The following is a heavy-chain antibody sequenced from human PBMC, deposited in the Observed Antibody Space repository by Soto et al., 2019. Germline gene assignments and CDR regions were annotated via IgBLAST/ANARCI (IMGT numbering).Heavy chain of an antibody. V-gene: IGHV3-21*01. D-gene: IGHD5-12*01. CDR2: ISSSSSYI. CDR1: GFTFSSYS. Sequence: EVQLVESGGGLVKPGGSLRLSCAASGFTFSSYSMNWVRQAPGKGLEWVSSISSSSSYIYYADSVKGRFTISRDNAKNSLYLQMNSLRAGDTAVYYCARDLEMATISGGMDVWGQGTTVTVSS. J-gene: IGHJ6*02. CDR3: ARDLEMATISGGMDV.